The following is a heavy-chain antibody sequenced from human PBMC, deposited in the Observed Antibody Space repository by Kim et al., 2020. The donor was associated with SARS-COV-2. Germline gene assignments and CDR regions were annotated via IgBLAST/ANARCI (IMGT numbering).Heavy chain of an antibody. CDR3: AKENDVVAFDI. Sequence: GGSLRLSCAASGFTFSSYGMHWVRQAPGKGLEWVAVISYDGSNKYYADSVMGRFTISRDNSKNTLYLQMNSLRAEDTAVYYCAKENDVVAFDIWGQGTMVTVSS. V-gene: IGHV3-30*18. CDR1: GFTFSSYG. D-gene: IGHD1-1*01. CDR2: ISYDGSNK. J-gene: IGHJ3*02.